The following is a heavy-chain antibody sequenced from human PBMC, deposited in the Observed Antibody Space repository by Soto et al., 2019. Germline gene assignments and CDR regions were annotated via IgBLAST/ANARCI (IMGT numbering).Heavy chain of an antibody. Sequence: QVQVVQSGDEVKKPGASVKVSCKASGYTFTNYGFSWVRQAPGQGLEWMGWISGYNGNTKYAEKFQGRVTMTTDTSTSTAHMELRSLRSDDTAVYYCAIEGQAPYYYYGMDVWVQGTAVTVSS. V-gene: IGHV1-18*01. J-gene: IGHJ6*02. CDR2: ISGYNGNT. CDR1: GYTFTNYG. CDR3: AIEGQAPYYYYGMDV.